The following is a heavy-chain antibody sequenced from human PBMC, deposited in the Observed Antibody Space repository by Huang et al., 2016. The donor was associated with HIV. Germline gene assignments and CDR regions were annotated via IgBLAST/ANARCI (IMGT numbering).Heavy chain of an antibody. J-gene: IGHJ4*02. Sequence: QVQLEQWGAGLLKASETLSLTCAVYGGSFSGYYWNWLRQAPGKGLEWVGEINHSGNTNYNPALKSRVNMSVDTSKSQFSLYLTSLSAADTGTYFCARRYNSRRDYWGQGTLVTVHS. V-gene: IGHV4-34*02. CDR2: INHSGNT. CDR1: GGSFSGYY. D-gene: IGHD3-22*01. CDR3: ARRYNSRRDY.